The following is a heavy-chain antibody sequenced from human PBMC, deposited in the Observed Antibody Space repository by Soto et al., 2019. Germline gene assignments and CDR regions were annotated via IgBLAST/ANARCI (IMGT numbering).Heavy chain of an antibody. J-gene: IGHJ5*02. CDR1: GGSISSGSYF. CDR2: MHYSGTT. Sequence: QLQLQESGPGLVKPSETLSLTCTVSGGSISSGSYFWGWIRQPPGKGLEWIGSMHYSGTTYYSPSLKSRVTISGDTSKNYFSLKLSSVTAADTAVYYCARQGYTSGRVNWFDPWGQGTLVTVSS. CDR3: ARQGYTSGRVNWFDP. D-gene: IGHD5-18*01. V-gene: IGHV4-39*01.